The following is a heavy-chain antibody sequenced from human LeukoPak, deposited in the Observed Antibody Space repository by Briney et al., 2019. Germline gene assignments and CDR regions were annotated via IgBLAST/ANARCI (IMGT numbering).Heavy chain of an antibody. D-gene: IGHD2-21*02. CDR2: ISGSGGST. CDR1: GFPFSSYW. CDR3: AKDPIAYCGGDCHDAFDI. V-gene: IGHV3-23*01. Sequence: QPGGSLRLSCVASGFPFSSYWMTWVRRAPGKGLEWVSAISGSGGSTYYADSVKGRFTISRDNSKNTLYLQMNSLRAEDTAVYYCAKDPIAYCGGDCHDAFDIWGQGTMVTVSS. J-gene: IGHJ3*02.